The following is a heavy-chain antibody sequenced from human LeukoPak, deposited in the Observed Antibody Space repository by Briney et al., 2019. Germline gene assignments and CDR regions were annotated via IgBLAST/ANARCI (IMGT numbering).Heavy chain of an antibody. J-gene: IGHJ4*01. CDR3: ARQGGYNHLDY. V-gene: IGHV5-51*01. D-gene: IGHD5-24*01. CDR2: IYPGDSDT. CDR1: GHSFSSYW. Sequence: GESLKISCKGSGHSFSSYWIGWVRQIPGKGLEWMGIIYPGDSDTRYSPSFQGQVTISADKSITTAYLQWSSLKASDTAMYYCARQGGYNHLDYWGQGTLVTVSS.